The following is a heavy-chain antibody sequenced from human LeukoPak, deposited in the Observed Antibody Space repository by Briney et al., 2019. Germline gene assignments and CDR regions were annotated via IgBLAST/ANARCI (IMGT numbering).Heavy chain of an antibody. D-gene: IGHD2-2*01. J-gene: IGHJ5*02. CDR2: IIPIFGTA. CDR1: GGTFNSYA. Sequence: ASVKVSCKASGGTFNSYAISWVRQAPGQGLEWMGGIIPIFGTANYAQKFQGRVTITADESTSTAYMELSSLRSEDTAVYYCARGLEELVVPAAAPSNWFDPWGQGTLVTVSS. V-gene: IGHV1-69*13. CDR3: ARGLEELVVPAAAPSNWFDP.